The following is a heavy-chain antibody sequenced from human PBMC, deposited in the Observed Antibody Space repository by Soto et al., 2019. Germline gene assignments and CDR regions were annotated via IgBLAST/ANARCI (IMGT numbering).Heavy chain of an antibody. CDR2: INPNSGGT. CDR3: ARDAYASAFDY. V-gene: IGHV1-2*04. D-gene: IGHD4-17*01. J-gene: IGHJ4*02. Sequence: ASVKVSCKASGYTFTGYYMHWVRQVPGQGLEWMGWINPNSGGTNYAQKFQGWVTMTRDTSISTAYMELSRLRSDDTAVYYCARDAYASAFDYWGQGTLVTVSS. CDR1: GYTFTGYY.